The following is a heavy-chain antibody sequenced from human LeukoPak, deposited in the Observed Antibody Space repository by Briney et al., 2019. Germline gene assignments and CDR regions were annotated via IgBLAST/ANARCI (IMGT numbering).Heavy chain of an antibody. D-gene: IGHD1-7*01. CDR3: ARVHRGTTGPFDY. V-gene: IGHV1-69*05. CDR2: IIPIFGTA. CDR1: GGTFSSYA. Sequence: SVKVSCKASGGTFSSYAISRVRQAPGQGLEWMGGIIPIFGTANYAQKFQGRVTITTDESTSTAYMELSSLRSEDTAVYYCARVHRGTTGPFDYWGQGTLVTVSS. J-gene: IGHJ4*02.